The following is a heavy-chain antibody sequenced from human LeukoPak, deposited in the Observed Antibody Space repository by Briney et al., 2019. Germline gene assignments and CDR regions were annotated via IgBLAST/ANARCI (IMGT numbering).Heavy chain of an antibody. CDR3: AREERYNWNDGDAFDI. J-gene: IGHJ3*02. CDR1: GFTFSDYY. D-gene: IGHD1-1*01. CDR2: ISSSGSTI. Sequence: PGGSLRLSCAASGFTFSDYYMSWIRQAPGKGLEWVSYISSSGSTIYYADSVKGRFTISRDNAKNSLYLQMNSLRAEDTAVYYCAREERYNWNDGDAFDIWGQGTMVTVSS. V-gene: IGHV3-11*01.